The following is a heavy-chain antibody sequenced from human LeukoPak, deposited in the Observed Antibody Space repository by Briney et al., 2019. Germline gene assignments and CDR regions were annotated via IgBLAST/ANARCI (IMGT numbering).Heavy chain of an antibody. CDR3: ARDLGYCSRTNCDTFDY. CDR2: VSTHDVNT. D-gene: IGHD2-2*01. J-gene: IGHJ4*02. CDR1: GYSFTSYG. V-gene: IGHV1-18*01. Sequence: ASVKVSCKASGYSFTSYGISWVRQAPGQGLEWMGWVSTHDVNTKYAQKLQGRLTLTTDTSTSTAYMELSSLRSDDTAVYYCARDLGYCSRTNCDTFDYWGQGTLVTVSS.